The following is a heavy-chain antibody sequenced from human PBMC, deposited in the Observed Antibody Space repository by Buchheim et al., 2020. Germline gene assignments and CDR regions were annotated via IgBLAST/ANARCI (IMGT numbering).Heavy chain of an antibody. CDR2: ISAGSNTM. J-gene: IGHJ4*02. CDR1: GFTFSTYS. Sequence: EVQLVESGGGLVQPGGSLKLTCEASGFTFSTYSMNWVRQAPGKGLEWVSYISAGSNTMNYSDSVKGRFTISRDNAKNSLYLQMNRLRDEDTAVYYCSRGDTVVRNTHFDYWGQGIL. V-gene: IGHV3-48*02. CDR3: SRGDTVVRNTHFDY. D-gene: IGHD3-10*01.